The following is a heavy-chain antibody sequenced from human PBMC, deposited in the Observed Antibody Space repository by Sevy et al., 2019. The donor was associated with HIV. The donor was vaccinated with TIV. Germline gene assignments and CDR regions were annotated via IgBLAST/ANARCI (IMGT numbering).Heavy chain of an antibody. Sequence: SETLSLTCTVSGYSISSGYYWGWIRQPPGKGLEWIGGIYHSGSTYYNPSLKSRVTISVDTSKNQFSLKLSSVTAADTAVYYCERDGDLYSSPFDYWGQGTLVTVSS. J-gene: IGHJ4*02. CDR1: GYSISSGYY. CDR2: IYHSGST. D-gene: IGHD6-19*01. V-gene: IGHV4-38-2*02. CDR3: ERDGDLYSSPFDY.